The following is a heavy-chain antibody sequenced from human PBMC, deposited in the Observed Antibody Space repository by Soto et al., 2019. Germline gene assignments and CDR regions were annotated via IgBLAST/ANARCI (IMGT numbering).Heavy chain of an antibody. CDR3: AHRTHLPQVGARIYAFDI. CDR2: IYWNDDK. V-gene: IGHV2-5*01. D-gene: IGHD1-26*01. Sequence: GSGPTLVNPTQPLTLTCSFSGFSLSTSGVGVGWIRQPPGKALEWLALIYWNDDKRYSTSLKSRLTITKDTSKNQVVLTVTNMDPVDTATYYCAHRTHLPQVGARIYAFDIWGQGTMVTVSS. J-gene: IGHJ3*02. CDR1: GFSLSTSGVG.